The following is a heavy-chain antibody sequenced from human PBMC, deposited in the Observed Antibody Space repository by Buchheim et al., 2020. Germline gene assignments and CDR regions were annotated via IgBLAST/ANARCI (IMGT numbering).Heavy chain of an antibody. D-gene: IGHD4-17*01. V-gene: IGHV1-46*03. CDR2: INPSGGST. CDR3: ARGVGDYPHGWGMDV. CDR1: GYTFTSYY. J-gene: IGHJ6*02. Sequence: QVQLVQSGAEVKKPGASVKVSCKASGYTFTSYYMHWVRQAPGQGLEWMGIINPSGGSTSYAQKFQGRVTMTRETSTSNVHMELSSLRSEDTAVYYCARGVGDYPHGWGMDVWGQGTT.